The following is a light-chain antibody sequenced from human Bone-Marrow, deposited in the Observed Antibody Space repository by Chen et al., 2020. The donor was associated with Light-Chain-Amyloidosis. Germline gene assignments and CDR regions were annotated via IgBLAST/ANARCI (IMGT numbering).Light chain of an antibody. V-gene: IGLV1-40*01. Sequence: QSVLTQPPSVSGAPGQGVTISCTVSSSNIGARYDVHWYQQLPGAAPKLLIFGNTHRPSGVPDRFSGSKSGTSASLAITGLQAEDEADYYCQSYDYRFNGGAVFGGGTKLTVL. J-gene: IGLJ2*01. CDR3: QSYDYRFNGGAV. CDR2: GNT. CDR1: SSNIGARYD.